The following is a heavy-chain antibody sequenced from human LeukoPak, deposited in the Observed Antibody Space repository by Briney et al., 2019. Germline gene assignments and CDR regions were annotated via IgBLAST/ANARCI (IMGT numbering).Heavy chain of an antibody. Sequence: ASVKVSCKASGYTFSSNGISWVRQAPGQGLEWMGWISAYNGNTYYAQKFQGRVTMTTDTSTNTAYMELSRLRSDDTAVYYCARASLLYYDILTGYQPADYWGQGTLVTVSS. CDR1: GYTFSSNG. D-gene: IGHD3-9*01. J-gene: IGHJ4*02. CDR3: ARASLLYYDILTGYQPADY. V-gene: IGHV1-18*01. CDR2: ISAYNGNT.